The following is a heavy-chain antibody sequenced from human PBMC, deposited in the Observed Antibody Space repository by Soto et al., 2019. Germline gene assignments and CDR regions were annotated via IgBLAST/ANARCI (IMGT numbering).Heavy chain of an antibody. CDR1: GGSISSGGYY. CDR2: IYYSGST. V-gene: IGHV4-31*03. D-gene: IGHD3-22*01. CDR3: ARAQLWDSSGYYLYYFDY. J-gene: IGHJ4*02. Sequence: QVQLQESGPGLVKPSQTLCLTCTVSGGSISSGGYYWSWIRQHPGKGLEWIGYIYYSGSTYYNPSLKSRVTISVDTSKNQFSLKLSSVTVADTAVYYCARAQLWDSSGYYLYYFDYWGQGTLVTVSS.